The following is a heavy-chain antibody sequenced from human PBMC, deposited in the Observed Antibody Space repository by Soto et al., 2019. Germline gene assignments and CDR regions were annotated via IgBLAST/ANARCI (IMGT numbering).Heavy chain of an antibody. CDR3: TRGYGDYVRDY. CDR1: GFTFSGSA. CDR2: IRSKANDYAT. Sequence: EVQLVASGGGLVQPGEYLKLSCAVSGFTFSGSAMHWVRQASGKGLEWVGRIRSKANDYATAYAASVKGRFTISRDDSKNPAYLQMNSLKSEDTAVYYCTRGYGDYVRDYWGQGTLVTVSS. J-gene: IGHJ4*02. V-gene: IGHV3-73*01. D-gene: IGHD4-17*01.